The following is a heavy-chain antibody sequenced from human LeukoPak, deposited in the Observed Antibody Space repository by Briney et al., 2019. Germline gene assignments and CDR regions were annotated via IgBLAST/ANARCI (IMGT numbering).Heavy chain of an antibody. CDR2: ISWNSGSI. CDR3: AKGRQQWLVPPFDY. CDR1: GFTFDDYA. V-gene: IGHV3-9*01. Sequence: GGSLRLSCAASGFTFDDYAMHWVRQTPGKGLEWVSGISWNSGSIAYADSVKGRFTISRDNAKNFLYLQMNSLRAEDTALYYCAKGRQQWLVPPFDYWGQGTLVTVSS. J-gene: IGHJ4*02. D-gene: IGHD6-19*01.